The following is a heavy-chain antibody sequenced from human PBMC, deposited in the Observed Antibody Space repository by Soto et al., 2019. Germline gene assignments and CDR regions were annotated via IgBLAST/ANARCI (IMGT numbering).Heavy chain of an antibody. D-gene: IGHD3-10*01. V-gene: IGHV3-48*01. Sequence: SGGSLRLSCAASGFPFSSYSLTWVRQATGKGLEWVSYISSSSSTIYYADSVKSRFTISRDNAKNSLYLRMNSLRGGGTAVYYGARDHRVVPAPLWFGDLYHGMDVWGQGTAVAVS. CDR3: ARDHRVVPAPLWFGDLYHGMDV. CDR2: ISSSSSTI. J-gene: IGHJ6*02. CDR1: GFPFSSYS.